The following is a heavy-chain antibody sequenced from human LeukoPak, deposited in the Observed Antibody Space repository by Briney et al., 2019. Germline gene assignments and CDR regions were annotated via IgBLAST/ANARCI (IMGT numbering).Heavy chain of an antibody. CDR1: GFSFNNFG. J-gene: IGHJ4*02. D-gene: IGHD3-10*01. Sequence: PGRSLRLSCAASGFSFNNFGMHWVRQAPGKGLEWVAVISYDGGNKYYADSVKGRFTIARDNSKNTLYLQMDSLRAEDTAVYYCANSYYYTSGNSYPWAYWGQGTLVTVSS. CDR3: ANSYYYTSGNSYPWAY. V-gene: IGHV3-30*18. CDR2: ISYDGGNK.